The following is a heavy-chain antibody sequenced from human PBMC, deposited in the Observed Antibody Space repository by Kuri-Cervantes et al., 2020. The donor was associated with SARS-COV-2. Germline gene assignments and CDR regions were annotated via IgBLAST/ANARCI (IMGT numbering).Heavy chain of an antibody. V-gene: IGHV3-7*01. Sequence: GESLKISCAASGFTFSNAWMSWVRQAPGKGLEWLANIKQDGSETYYVDSVKGRFTISRDNAGNSLYLQMTSLRSEDAAVYYCARASAGSSWGYYYYMDVWGIGTTVTVSS. CDR2: IKQDGSET. CDR1: GFTFSNAW. J-gene: IGHJ6*03. CDR3: ARASAGSSWGYYYYMDV. D-gene: IGHD1-26*01.